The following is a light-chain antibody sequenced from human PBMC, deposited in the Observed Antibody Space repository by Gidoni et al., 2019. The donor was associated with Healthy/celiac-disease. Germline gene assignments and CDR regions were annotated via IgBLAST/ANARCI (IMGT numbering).Light chain of an antibody. CDR2: DAS. CDR1: QSVSSY. J-gene: IGKJ2*01. V-gene: IGKV3-11*01. CDR3: QQRSNWRYT. Sequence: ELVLTQSPATLSLSPGERATLSCRASQSVSSYLAWYQQKPGQAPRLLIYDASNRATGIPARFSGSGSGTDFTLTISSLEPEDFAVYYCQQRSNWRYTFXQXTKLEIK.